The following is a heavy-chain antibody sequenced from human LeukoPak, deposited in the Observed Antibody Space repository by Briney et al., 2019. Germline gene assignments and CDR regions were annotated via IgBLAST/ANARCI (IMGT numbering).Heavy chain of an antibody. Sequence: GASVKVSCKASGYTFPSYGITWVRQDPGQGLEWMGWISAYNGNTKYAQKLQGRVTMTTDTSTSTAYMELRSLRSDDTAVYYCARETSAGRWLQSPPHSDYWGQGTLVTLSS. V-gene: IGHV1-18*01. CDR1: GYTFPSYG. CDR3: ARETSAGRWLQSPPHSDY. J-gene: IGHJ4*02. CDR2: ISAYNGNT. D-gene: IGHD5-24*01.